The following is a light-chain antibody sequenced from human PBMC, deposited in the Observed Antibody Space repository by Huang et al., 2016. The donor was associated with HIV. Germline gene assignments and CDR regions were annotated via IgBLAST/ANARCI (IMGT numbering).Light chain of an antibody. J-gene: IGKJ4*01. CDR3: QQSYSSLLS. CDR1: QSISNY. CDR2: SVF. Sequence: DIQMTQSPSSLSVSVGDRVTITCRASQSISNYLNWYQQKPVQAPRLLIHSVFSLQSGVPSRFSGSGSGTDFTLTISSLQPEDFATYYCQQSYSSLLSFGGGTKVEIK. V-gene: IGKV1-39*01.